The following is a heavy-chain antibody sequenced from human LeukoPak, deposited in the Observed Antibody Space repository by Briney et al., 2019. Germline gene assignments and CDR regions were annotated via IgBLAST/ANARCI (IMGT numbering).Heavy chain of an antibody. Sequence: ASVKVSCKASGYTFTGYYMHWVRQAPGQGLEWMGWINPNSGGTNYAQKFQGRVTMTRDTSISTAYMELRSLRSDDTAVYYCARVRTYYYDSSGYYYPDDYWGQGTLVTVSS. J-gene: IGHJ4*02. V-gene: IGHV1-2*02. CDR2: INPNSGGT. CDR1: GYTFTGYY. D-gene: IGHD3-22*01. CDR3: ARVRTYYYDSSGYYYPDDY.